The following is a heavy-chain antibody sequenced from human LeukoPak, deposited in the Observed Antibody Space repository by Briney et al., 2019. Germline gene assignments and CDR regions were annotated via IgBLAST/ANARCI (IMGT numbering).Heavy chain of an antibody. CDR2: ISISGSKT. D-gene: IGHD5-12*01. J-gene: IGHJ3*02. V-gene: IGHV3-23*01. CDR1: EFDFSSHA. CDR3: AKLVDIEDAFDI. Sequence: GGSLRLSCAASEFDFSSHAMTWVRQAPGKGLEWVSAISISGSKTYYADSVKGRFTISRDNSKNTLYLQMNSLRAEDTAVYYCAKLVDIEDAFDIWGQGTMVTVSS.